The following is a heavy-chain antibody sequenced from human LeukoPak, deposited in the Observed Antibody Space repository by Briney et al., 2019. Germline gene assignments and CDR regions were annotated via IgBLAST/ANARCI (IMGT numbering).Heavy chain of an antibody. Sequence: PGRSLRLSCAASEFTFSSYAMHWVRQAPGKGLEWVALVSNDGGDKYYADSVKGRFTISRDNSKNTLYLQMNSLRAEDTAVYYCAKTIYGDYDKYFDYWGQGTLVTVSS. CDR2: VSNDGGDK. CDR1: EFTFSSYA. D-gene: IGHD4-17*01. CDR3: AKTIYGDYDKYFDY. V-gene: IGHV3-30*18. J-gene: IGHJ4*02.